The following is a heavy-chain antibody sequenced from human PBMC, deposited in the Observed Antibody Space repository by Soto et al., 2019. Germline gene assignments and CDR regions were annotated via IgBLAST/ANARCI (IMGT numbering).Heavy chain of an antibody. CDR2: IYSSGTT. Sequence: PSETLSLTCRVSGGSISGHYWSWIRLPAGRRLQWVGRIYSSGTTNYNPSLKSRVRMSVDTDRNSFSLRLGSVTAADTAVYYCARNFDIAATGTAFDSWGRGVLVTVSS. V-gene: IGHV4-4*07. D-gene: IGHD6-13*01. CDR1: GGSISGHY. CDR3: ARNFDIAATGTAFDS. J-gene: IGHJ4*02.